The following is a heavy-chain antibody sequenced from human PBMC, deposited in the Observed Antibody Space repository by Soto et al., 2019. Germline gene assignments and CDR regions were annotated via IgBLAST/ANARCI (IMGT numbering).Heavy chain of an antibody. CDR3: ARAAPPILGDLSY. CDR1: GFTFSSYG. J-gene: IGHJ4*02. Sequence: GGSLRLSCAASGFTFSSYGMHWVRQAPGKGLEWVAVIWYDGSNKYYADSVKGRFTISRDNSKNTLYLQMNSLRAEDTAVYYCARAAPPILGDLSYWGQGTLVTVSS. CDR2: IWYDGSNK. D-gene: IGHD3-16*02. V-gene: IGHV3-33*01.